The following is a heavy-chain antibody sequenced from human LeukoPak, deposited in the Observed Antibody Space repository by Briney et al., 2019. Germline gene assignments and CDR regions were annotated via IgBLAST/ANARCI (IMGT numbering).Heavy chain of an antibody. CDR1: GYSIRNGYF. J-gene: IGHJ4*02. CDR2: IHQSGST. CDR3: AADLWGSSGWHEGGY. D-gene: IGHD6-19*01. V-gene: IGHV4-38-2*02. Sequence: PSETLSLTCTVSGYSIRNGYFWGWVRQSPGKGLEWIGNIHQSGSTSYNPSLKSRVTISVDTSKNQFSLKLSSVTAADTAVYYCAADLWGSSGWHEGGYWGQGTLVTVSS.